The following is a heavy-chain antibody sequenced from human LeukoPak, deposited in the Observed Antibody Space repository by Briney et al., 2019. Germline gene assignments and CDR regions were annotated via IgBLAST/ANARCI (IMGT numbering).Heavy chain of an antibody. Sequence: GGSLRLSCAASGFTFTNYAMSWVRYSPGKGLEWVSAISGSGGSTYYADSVKGRFTISRDTSKNTLLLQMNSLRAEDTAVYYCAKDRGAVAGPNYFDYWGQGTLVTVSS. CDR1: GFTFTNYA. J-gene: IGHJ4*02. CDR2: ISGSGGST. V-gene: IGHV3-23*01. CDR3: AKDRGAVAGPNYFDY. D-gene: IGHD6-19*01.